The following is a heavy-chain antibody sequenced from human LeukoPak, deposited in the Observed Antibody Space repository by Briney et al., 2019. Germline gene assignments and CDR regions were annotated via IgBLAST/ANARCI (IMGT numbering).Heavy chain of an antibody. CDR2: MNPNSGNT. D-gene: IGHD3-22*01. CDR3: ARGDYYDSSGYYFFYYYYGMDV. J-gene: IGHJ6*02. Sequence: ASVKVSCKASGYTFTGYDINWVRQATGQGLEWMGWMNPNSGNTGYAQKFQGRVTMTRNTSISTAYMELSSLRSEDTAVYYCARGDYYDSSGYYFFYYYYGMDVWGQGTTVTVSS. V-gene: IGHV1-8*01. CDR1: GYTFTGYD.